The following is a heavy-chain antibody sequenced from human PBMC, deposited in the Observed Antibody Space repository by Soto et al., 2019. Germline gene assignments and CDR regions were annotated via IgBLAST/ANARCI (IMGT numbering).Heavy chain of an antibody. CDR3: AIVNIVVVTDNGLSYYYYGMDV. Sequence: SETLSLTCTVSGGSISSGDYYWSWIRQPPGKGLEWIGYIYYSGSTYYNPSLKSRVTISVDTSKNYFSLKLSSVTAADTAVYYCAIVNIVVVTDNGLSYYYYGMDVWGQGTTVTVSS. CDR2: IYYSGST. J-gene: IGHJ6*02. D-gene: IGHD2-21*02. CDR1: GGSISSGDYY. V-gene: IGHV4-30-4*01.